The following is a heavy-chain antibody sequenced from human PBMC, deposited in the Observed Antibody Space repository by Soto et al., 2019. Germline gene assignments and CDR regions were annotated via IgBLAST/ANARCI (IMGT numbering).Heavy chain of an antibody. J-gene: IGHJ4*02. CDR2: ISGSGGST. V-gene: IGHV3-23*01. D-gene: IGHD3-16*02. CDR1: GFTFSSYA. CDR3: ATDIHFGELSSFDY. Sequence: EVQLLESGGGWVQPGGSLRLSCAASGFTFSSYAMSWVRQAPGKGLEWVPAISGSGGSTYYADSVKGRFTISRDNSKNTLYLHMNRLRAEDTAVYYCATDIHFGELSSFDYWGQRTLVNVSS.